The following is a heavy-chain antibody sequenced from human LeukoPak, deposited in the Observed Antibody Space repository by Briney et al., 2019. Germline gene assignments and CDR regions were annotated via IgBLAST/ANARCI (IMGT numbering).Heavy chain of an antibody. CDR2: IYPGDSDI. CDR3: ASRLPPTDAFDI. J-gene: IGHJ3*02. CDR1: GYNFTNNW. Sequence: GESLKISCKGSGYNFTNNWIGWVRQMPGKGLEWMGIIYPGDSDIRYSPSFQGQVTISADKSISTAYLQWSTLKASDTALYYCASRLPPTDAFDIWGQGTVVTVSS. V-gene: IGHV5-51*01.